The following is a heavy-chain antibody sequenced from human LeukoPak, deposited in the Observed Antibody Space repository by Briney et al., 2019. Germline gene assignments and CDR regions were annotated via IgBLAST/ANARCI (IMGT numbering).Heavy chain of an antibody. Sequence: PSETLSLTCAVSGYSISSGYYWGWIRQPPGKGLEWVSGIKWNGGSTGYADSVKGRFTISRDNAKNSLHLQMNSLRAEDTALYYCARVVGGNYYGGFDYWGQGALVTVSS. V-gene: IGHV3-20*04. D-gene: IGHD1-26*01. CDR1: GYSISSGYY. CDR2: IKWNGGST. CDR3: ARVVGGNYYGGFDY. J-gene: IGHJ4*02.